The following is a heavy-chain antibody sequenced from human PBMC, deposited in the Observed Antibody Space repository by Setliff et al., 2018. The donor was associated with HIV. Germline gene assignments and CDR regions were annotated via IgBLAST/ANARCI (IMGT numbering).Heavy chain of an antibody. CDR2: LNTDGSSI. D-gene: IGHD6-13*01. V-gene: IGHV3-74*01. Sequence: PGGSLRLSCAASGFSFSTYGMHWVRQAPGKGLEWISRLNTDGSSIDYADSVKGRFTFSRDNAKNTLYLQMNGLRADDTAVYYCAMGGSNTWYSSWGQGALVTVSS. CDR1: GFSFSTYG. J-gene: IGHJ5*02. CDR3: AMGGSNTWYSS.